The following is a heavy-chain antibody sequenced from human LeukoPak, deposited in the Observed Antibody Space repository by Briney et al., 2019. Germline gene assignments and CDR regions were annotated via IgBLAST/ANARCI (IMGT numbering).Heavy chain of an antibody. Sequence: PSETLSLTCAVSGYSISSGYYWGWIRQPPGKGLEWIGSIYHSGSTYYNPSLKGRVTISVDTSKNQFSLKLSSVTAADTAVYYCARDGWDYGAFDIWGQGTMVTVSS. J-gene: IGHJ3*02. D-gene: IGHD1-26*01. V-gene: IGHV4-38-2*02. CDR1: GYSISSGYY. CDR3: ARDGWDYGAFDI. CDR2: IYHSGST.